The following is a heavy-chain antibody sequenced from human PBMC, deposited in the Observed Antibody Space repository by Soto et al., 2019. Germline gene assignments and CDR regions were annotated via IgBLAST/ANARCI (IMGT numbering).Heavy chain of an antibody. V-gene: IGHV3-21*01. CDR1: GFTFRTYT. CDR3: ARDRGYDAHDYYYNAMDV. D-gene: IGHD2-15*01. CDR2: IRGFSPYT. J-gene: IGHJ6*02. Sequence: PGGSLRLSWISSGFTFRTYTMNWVRQAPGKGLEWVSGIRGFSPYTFYAESVKGRFTISRDNAKNSLYLQMNSLRAEHTAVYYCARDRGYDAHDYYYNAMDVWGQGTTVTVSS.